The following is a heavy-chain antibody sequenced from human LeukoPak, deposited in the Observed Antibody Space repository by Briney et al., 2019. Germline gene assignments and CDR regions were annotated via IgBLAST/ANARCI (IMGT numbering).Heavy chain of an antibody. Sequence: ASVKVSCKASGYTFNNYDVNWVRQASRQGLEWMGWVNPKSGNTGYAQSFQGRVTMTRNTSISTAYMELSSLGSEDTAVYYCARARENSYGSGTYRPYYFNCWGQGTLVTVSS. V-gene: IGHV1-8*01. CDR1: GYTFNNYD. CDR3: ARARENSYGSGTYRPYYFNC. CDR2: VNPKSGNT. D-gene: IGHD3-10*01. J-gene: IGHJ4*02.